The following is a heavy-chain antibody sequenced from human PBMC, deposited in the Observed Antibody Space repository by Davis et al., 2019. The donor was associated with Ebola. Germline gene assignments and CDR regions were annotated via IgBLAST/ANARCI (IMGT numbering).Heavy chain of an antibody. J-gene: IGHJ6*02. CDR3: ASSVQGVIITHPYYGMDV. CDR2: IIPILGIA. CDR1: GGTFSSYA. Sequence: SVKVSCKASGGTFSSYAISWVRQAPGQGLEWMGRIIPILGIANYAQKFQGRVTITADESTSTAYMELSSLRSEDTAVYYCASSVQGVIITHPYYGMDVWGQGTTVTVSS. V-gene: IGHV1-69*04. D-gene: IGHD3-10*02.